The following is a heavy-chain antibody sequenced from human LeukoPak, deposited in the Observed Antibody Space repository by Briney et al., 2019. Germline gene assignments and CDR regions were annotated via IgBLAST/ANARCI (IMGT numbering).Heavy chain of an antibody. CDR1: GFTFSSYA. J-gene: IGHJ4*02. V-gene: IGHV3-23*01. D-gene: IGHD6-19*01. Sequence: PGGSLRLSCAASGFTFSSYAMSWVRQAPGKGLEWVSAISGSGGSTYYADSVKGRFTISRDNSKNTLYLQMNSLRAEDTAVYYCAKFRDPGIAVGDFDYWGQGTLVTVSS. CDR2: ISGSGGST. CDR3: AKFRDPGIAVGDFDY.